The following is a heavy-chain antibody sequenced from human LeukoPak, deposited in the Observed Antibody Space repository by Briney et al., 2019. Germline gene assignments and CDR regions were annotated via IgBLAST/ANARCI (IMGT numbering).Heavy chain of an antibody. D-gene: IGHD3-10*01. Sequence: PRGSLRLSCAASGFILSNYWMHWVRQAPGKGLVWVSGINSDGGTTTYADSVKGRFTISRDNAKNTLYLQMNNLRAEDTAIYYCATDYYVSGSYYRLFYWGQGTLVTVSS. CDR1: GFILSNYW. CDR3: ATDYYVSGSYYRLFY. J-gene: IGHJ4*02. CDR2: INSDGGTT. V-gene: IGHV3-74*01.